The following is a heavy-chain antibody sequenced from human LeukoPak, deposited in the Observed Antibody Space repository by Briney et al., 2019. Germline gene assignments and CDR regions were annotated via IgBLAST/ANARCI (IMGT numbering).Heavy chain of an antibody. CDR3: ARATTVTPQANYYYYYMDV. D-gene: IGHD4-11*01. CDR1: GGSISSYY. V-gene: IGHV4-59*01. CDR2: IYYSGST. J-gene: IGHJ6*03. Sequence: PSETLSLTCTVSGGSISSYYWSWIRQPPGRGLEWIGYIYYSGSTNYNPSLKSRVTISVDTSKNQFSLKLSSVTAADTAVYYCARATTVTPQANYYYYYMDVWGKGTTVTVSS.